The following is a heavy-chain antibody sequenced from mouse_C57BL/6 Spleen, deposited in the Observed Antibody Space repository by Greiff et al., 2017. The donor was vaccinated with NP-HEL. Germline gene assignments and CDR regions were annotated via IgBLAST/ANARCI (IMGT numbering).Heavy chain of an antibody. Sequence: QVQLQQPGAELVKPGASVKLSCKASGYTFTSYWMQWVKQRPGQGLEWIGEIDPSDSYTNYNQKFKGKATLTVDTSSSTAYMQLSSLTSEDSAVYYCARGTSGSSYEFAYWGQGTLVTVSA. CDR2: IDPSDSYT. D-gene: IGHD1-1*01. CDR1: GYTFTSYW. CDR3: ARGTSGSSYEFAY. J-gene: IGHJ3*01. V-gene: IGHV1-50*01.